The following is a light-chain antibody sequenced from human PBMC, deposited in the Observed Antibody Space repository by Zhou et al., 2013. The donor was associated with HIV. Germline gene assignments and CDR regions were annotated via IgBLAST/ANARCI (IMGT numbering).Light chain of an antibody. CDR2: GAS. Sequence: EIVLTQSPATLSVSPGQRVTLSCRTSQSVSSNLAWYQQKPGQVPRLLIYGASSRATGIPDRFSGSGSGTDFTLTINSLQPEDFAVYYCQQRSSWPPSFGGGSTLEIK. J-gene: IGKJ4*01. CDR1: QSVSSN. CDR3: QQRSSWPPS. V-gene: IGKV3-11*01.